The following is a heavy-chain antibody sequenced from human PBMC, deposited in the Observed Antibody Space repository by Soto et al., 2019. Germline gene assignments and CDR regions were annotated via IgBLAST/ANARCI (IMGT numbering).Heavy chain of an antibody. Sequence: PGGSLRLSCAASGLTFTTYAMSWVRQAPGKGLECVSTITDTGSTYYADSVKGRFTISRDNSRSTLYLQMNSLRAEDTAVYYCAXDHVVSSGWALYYGMDVWGQGTTVTVSS. CDR3: AXDHVVSSGWALYYGMDV. CDR2: ITDTGST. CDR1: GLTFTTYA. J-gene: IGHJ6*02. V-gene: IGHV3-23*01. D-gene: IGHD6-19*01.